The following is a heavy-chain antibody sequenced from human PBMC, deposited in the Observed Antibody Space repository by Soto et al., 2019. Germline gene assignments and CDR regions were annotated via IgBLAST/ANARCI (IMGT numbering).Heavy chain of an antibody. CDR1: GFTFRNYA. J-gene: IGHJ6*02. CDR3: ANLWGDGYNLGQDYNGMDV. D-gene: IGHD5-12*01. Sequence: VQLLESGGGLVQPGGSLRLSCTASGFTFRNYAMIWVRQAPGRGLEWVAIIWYDGSLQYYAAAVKGRFTISRDNSKNTLYLEMNSLRAEDTAVYYCANLWGDGYNLGQDYNGMDVWGQGTTVIVSS. V-gene: IGHV3-33*08. CDR2: IWYDGSLQ.